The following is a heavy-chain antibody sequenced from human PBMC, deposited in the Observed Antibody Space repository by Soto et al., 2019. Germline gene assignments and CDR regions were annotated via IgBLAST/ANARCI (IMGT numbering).Heavy chain of an antibody. J-gene: IGHJ3*01. D-gene: IGHD2-2*01. CDR1: GFSLSADGVG. V-gene: IGHV2-5*02. CDR2: IYWDDDK. Sequence: QITLKESGPTLVKPTQTLTLTCTFSGFSLSADGVGVGWIRQPPGKALEWLALIYWDDDKRYRPSLKSRLTTPKDPSKTQVDLTLTNTDPVDTATYYCAHAYGGTSWPNDAFDVWGQGTVVTVSS. CDR3: AHAYGGTSWPNDAFDV.